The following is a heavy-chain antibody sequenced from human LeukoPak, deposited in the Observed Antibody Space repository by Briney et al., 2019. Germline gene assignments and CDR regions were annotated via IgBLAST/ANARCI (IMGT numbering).Heavy chain of an antibody. CDR3: ARSPIVVVVAATPGPFDY. V-gene: IGHV4-59*02. D-gene: IGHD2-15*01. CDR2: IYYSGST. Sequence: GSLRLSCAASGFTVSSNYMSWVRQAPGKGLEWIGYIYYSGSTNYNPSLKSRVTISLDTSKNQFSLRLSSVTAADTAVYYCARSPIVVVVAATPGPFDYWGQGTLVTVSS. CDR1: GFTVSSNY. J-gene: IGHJ4*02.